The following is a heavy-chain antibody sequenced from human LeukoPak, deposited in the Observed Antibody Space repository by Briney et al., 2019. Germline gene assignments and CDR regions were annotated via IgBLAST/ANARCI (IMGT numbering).Heavy chain of an antibody. CDR2: ISDIGSI. CDR3: AGHHPRNTVDF. J-gene: IGHJ4*02. V-gene: IGHV4-59*08. CDR1: GSSLSSYY. D-gene: IGHD2-8*02. Sequence: SETLSLTCAVSGSSLSSYYWSWIRQPPGKGLEWIAYISDIGSINYNPSLKSRVTISLDTSKNQFSLKLSSVTAADTAVYYGAGHHPRNTVDFWGQGTLVTVSS.